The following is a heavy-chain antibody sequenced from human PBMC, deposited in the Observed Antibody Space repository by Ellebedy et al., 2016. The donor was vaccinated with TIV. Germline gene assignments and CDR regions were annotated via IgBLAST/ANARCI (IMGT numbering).Heavy chain of an antibody. CDR3: ARAYNYGDQRSFYFVY. CDR2: IYPGDSDT. D-gene: IGHD5-18*01. J-gene: IGHJ4*02. V-gene: IGHV5-51*01. CDR1: GYSFSTYW. Sequence: GESLKISCKGSGYSFSTYWIGWVRQMPGKGLEWMGIIYPGDSDTRYTPSFQGQVTISADKSISTAYLQWSSLKASDTAIYYCARAYNYGDQRSFYFVYWGQGTLVTVFS.